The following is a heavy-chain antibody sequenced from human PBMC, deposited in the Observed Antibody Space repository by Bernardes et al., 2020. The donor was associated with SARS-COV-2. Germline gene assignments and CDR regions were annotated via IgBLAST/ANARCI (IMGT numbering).Heavy chain of an antibody. Sequence: ASVKVSCKASGYTFTTYGFSWVRQAPGQGLEWMGWISADNGKTVYAQKFQGRVTMTTDTSTSTVYMELRSLRSDDMAVYYCARSGLRSRVYGMDVWGLGTTVTVSS. CDR2: ISADNGKT. D-gene: IGHD2-15*01. V-gene: IGHV1-18*03. J-gene: IGHJ6*02. CDR1: GYTFTTYG. CDR3: ARSGLRSRVYGMDV.